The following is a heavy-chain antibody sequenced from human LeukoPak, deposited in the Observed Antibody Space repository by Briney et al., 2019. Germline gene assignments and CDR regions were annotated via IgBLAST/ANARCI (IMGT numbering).Heavy chain of an antibody. D-gene: IGHD4-11*01. J-gene: IGHJ4*02. V-gene: IGHV3-11*01. CDR3: ARDTVYGNYYFDN. CDR2: MSGSGGFTT. CDR1: GFTFNDYY. Sequence: GGSLRLSCVASGFTFNDYYMSWLRQAPGKGLEWVSYMSGSGGFTTFYADSVKGRFTISRDDAKNLLYLQMHNLRSGDTAVYFCARDTVYGNYYFDNWGQGILVAVSS.